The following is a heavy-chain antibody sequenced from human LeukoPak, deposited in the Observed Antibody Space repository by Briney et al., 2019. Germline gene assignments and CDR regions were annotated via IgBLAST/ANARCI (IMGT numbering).Heavy chain of an antibody. Sequence: SETLFLTCTVSSGSITTYYWNWIRQSPGKRPEWIGYVFHTGITEYNPSLESRVTMSMDTSKRQFSLSLTSVTTADTARYYCARGPRWRGSGRSYYYGMDVWGNGTTVTVSS. J-gene: IGHJ6*04. D-gene: IGHD3-10*01. CDR1: SGSITTYY. CDR3: ARGPRWRGSGRSYYYGMDV. V-gene: IGHV4-59*01. CDR2: VFHTGIT.